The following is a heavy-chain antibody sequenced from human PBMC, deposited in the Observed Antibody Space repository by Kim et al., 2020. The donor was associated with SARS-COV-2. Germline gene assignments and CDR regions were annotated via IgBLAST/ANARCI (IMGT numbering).Heavy chain of an antibody. V-gene: IGHV4-59*08. CDR2: IYYSGST. CDR3: SRGYTSCFWEVSLGIDF. CDR1: GGSISSFY. J-gene: IGHJ6*01. Sequence: SETLSLTCTVSGGSISSFYWSWIRQPPGKGLEWIGYIYYSGSTNYNPSLKSRVTFSVDTSKNQFSLKLSSVTAADTAVYYCSRGYTSCFWEVSLGIDFWG. D-gene: IGHD3-10*01.